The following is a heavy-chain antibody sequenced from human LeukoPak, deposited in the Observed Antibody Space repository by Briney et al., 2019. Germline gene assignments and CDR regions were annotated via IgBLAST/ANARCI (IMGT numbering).Heavy chain of an antibody. V-gene: IGHV4-59*01. Sequence: PSETLSLTCTVSGGSISSYYWSWIRQPPGKGLEWIGYIYYSGSTNYNPSLKSRVTISVDTSKNQFSLKLSSVTAADTAVHYCASFTPPLYYFDYWGQGTLVTVSS. CDR2: IYYSGST. CDR3: ASFTPPLYYFDY. J-gene: IGHJ4*02. CDR1: GGSISSYY.